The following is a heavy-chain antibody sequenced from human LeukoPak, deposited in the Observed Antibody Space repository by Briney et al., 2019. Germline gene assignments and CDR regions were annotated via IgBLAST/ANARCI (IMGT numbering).Heavy chain of an antibody. CDR2: ISYDGSNK. Sequence: GGSLRLSCAASGFTFSSYWMSWVRQAPGKGLEWVAVISYDGSNKYYADSVKGRFSISRDNSKNTLYLQMNSLRVEDTAVYYCAQRGGLDYWGQGTLVTVSS. J-gene: IGHJ4*02. V-gene: IGHV3-30*03. D-gene: IGHD3-16*01. CDR1: GFTFSSYW. CDR3: AQRGGLDY.